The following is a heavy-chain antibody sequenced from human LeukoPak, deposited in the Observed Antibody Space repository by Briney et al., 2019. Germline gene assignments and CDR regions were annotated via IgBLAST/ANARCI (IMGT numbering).Heavy chain of an antibody. CDR1: GGSISSYY. CDR3: ARAGGGYCSSTSCYTPPDY. J-gene: IGHJ4*02. Sequence: SETLSLTCTVSGGSISSYYWSWIREPAGKGLEWIGRIYTSGSTNYNPSLKSRVTMSVDTSKNQFSLKLSSVTAADTAVYYCARAGGGYCSSTSCYTPPDYWGQGTLVTVSS. V-gene: IGHV4-4*07. D-gene: IGHD2-2*01. CDR2: IYTSGST.